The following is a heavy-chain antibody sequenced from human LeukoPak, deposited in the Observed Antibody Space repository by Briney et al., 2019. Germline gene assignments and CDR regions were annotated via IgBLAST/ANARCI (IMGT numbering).Heavy chain of an antibody. CDR2: IYASGNT. Sequence: SETLSLTCSVSGGSFSSDSYYWSWIRQPAGKGLEWIGRIYASGNTNYNPYLTSRITISIDTSKHQFSLKLTSVTAADTAVYYCARDQGYGDYVYDSWGQGILVTVSS. CDR3: ARDQGYGDYVYDS. J-gene: IGHJ5*02. D-gene: IGHD4-17*01. V-gene: IGHV4-61*02. CDR1: GGSFSSDSYY.